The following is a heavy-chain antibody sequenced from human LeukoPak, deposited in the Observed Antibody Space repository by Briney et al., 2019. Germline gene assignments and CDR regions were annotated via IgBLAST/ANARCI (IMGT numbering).Heavy chain of an antibody. CDR2: IYYSGST. D-gene: IGHD3-22*01. CDR3: ASLAPSYYYDSSGLDAFDI. V-gene: IGHV4-39*01. Sequence: SETLSLTCTVSGGSISSSSYYWGWIRQPPGKGLEWIGSIYYSGSTYYNPSLKSRVTISVDTSKNQFFLKLSSVTAADTAVYYCASLAPSYYYDSSGLDAFDIWGQGTMVTVSS. CDR1: GGSISSSSYY. J-gene: IGHJ3*02.